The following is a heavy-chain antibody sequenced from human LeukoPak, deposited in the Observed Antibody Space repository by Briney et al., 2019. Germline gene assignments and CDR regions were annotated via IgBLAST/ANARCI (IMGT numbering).Heavy chain of an antibody. J-gene: IGHJ3*02. CDR1: GFTFSSYW. Sequence: GGSLRLSCAASGFTFSSYWMSWVRQAPGKGLEWVANIKQDGSEKNYVDSVKGRFTISRDNAKNSLYLQMNSLRAEDTAVYYCAGSRTSFGVVIMGAFDIWGQGTMVTVSS. D-gene: IGHD3-3*01. V-gene: IGHV3-7*01. CDR3: AGSRTSFGVVIMGAFDI. CDR2: IKQDGSEK.